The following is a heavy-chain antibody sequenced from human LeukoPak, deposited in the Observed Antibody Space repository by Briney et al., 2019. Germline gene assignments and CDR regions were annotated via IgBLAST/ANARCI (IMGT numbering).Heavy chain of an antibody. CDR3: AKDHYDSSARYDAFDM. Sequence: GGSLRLSCAASGFTSSTYAMSWVRQAPGKGLEWVSTISGSGGTTYYADSVKGRFTISRDNSRNTLYLQMNSLRAEDTAVYYCAKDHYDSSARYDAFDMWGQGTMVTVSS. CDR1: GFTSSTYA. V-gene: IGHV3-23*01. D-gene: IGHD3-22*01. CDR2: ISGSGGTT. J-gene: IGHJ3*02.